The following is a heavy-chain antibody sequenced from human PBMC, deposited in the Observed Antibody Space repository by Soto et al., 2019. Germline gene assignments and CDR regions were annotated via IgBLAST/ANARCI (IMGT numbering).Heavy chain of an antibody. CDR3: ARTRGRSSWYPYYYYGMDV. Sequence: SETLSLTCTVSGGSISSYYWSWIRQPPGKGLEWIGYIYYSGSTNYNPSLKSRVTISVDTSKNQFSLKLSSVTAADTAVYYCARTRGRSSWYPYYYYGMDVWGQGTTVTVSS. J-gene: IGHJ6*02. V-gene: IGHV4-59*01. CDR1: GGSISSYY. D-gene: IGHD6-13*01. CDR2: IYYSGST.